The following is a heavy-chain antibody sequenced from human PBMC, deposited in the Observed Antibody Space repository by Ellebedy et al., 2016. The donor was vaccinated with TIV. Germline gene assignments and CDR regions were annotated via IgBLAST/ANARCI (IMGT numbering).Heavy chain of an antibody. CDR2: IYSSGST. V-gene: IGHV4-61*03. Sequence: SETLSLTXTVSGGSVSRRSYYWSWIRQSLGKGLEWIGYIYSSGSTKYNPSLKSRLTISADTSKKHFSLKLNSATAADTAMYYCTYGINSDAFDVWGHGTMVTVSS. CDR3: TYGINSDAFDV. J-gene: IGHJ3*01. CDR1: GGSVSRRSYY. D-gene: IGHD4-23*01.